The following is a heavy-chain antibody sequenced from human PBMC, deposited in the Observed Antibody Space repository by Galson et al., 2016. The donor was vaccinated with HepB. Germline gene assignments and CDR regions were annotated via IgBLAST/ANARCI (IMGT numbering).Heavy chain of an antibody. CDR3: ARGRPIIPADAFDF. D-gene: IGHD2-2*01. CDR1: GYTFTSHD. V-gene: IGHV1-8*01. Sequence: SVKVSCKASGYTFTSHDINWLRQAPGQGLEWIGWMNPNSGNTGYARNFHGRVTMTRTNSITTAYMDLRSLTSDDTAVYYFARGRPIIPADAFDFWGQGTLVTVSS. J-gene: IGHJ4*02. CDR2: MNPNSGNT.